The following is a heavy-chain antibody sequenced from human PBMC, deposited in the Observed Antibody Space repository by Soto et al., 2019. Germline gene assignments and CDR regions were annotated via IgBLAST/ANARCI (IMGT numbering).Heavy chain of an antibody. Sequence: PSVKVSCKASGYTFNTYGITWVRQAPGQGLQWMGWISAYHGNTNHAQNLQGRLTMTTDTSTGTAYMDLRSLTSDDTAVYYCARSYYDYVWGPRNWLDPWGQGTLVTVSS. CDR2: ISAYHGNT. CDR3: ARSYYDYVWGPRNWLDP. CDR1: GYTFNTYG. V-gene: IGHV1-18*01. J-gene: IGHJ5*02. D-gene: IGHD3-16*01.